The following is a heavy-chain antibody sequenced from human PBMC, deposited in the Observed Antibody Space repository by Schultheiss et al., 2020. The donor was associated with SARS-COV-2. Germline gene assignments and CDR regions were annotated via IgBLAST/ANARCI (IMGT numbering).Heavy chain of an antibody. CDR2: ISAYNGNT. Sequence: ASVKVSCKASGYTFTSYGISWVRQAPGQGLEWMGWISAYNGNTNYAQKLQGRVTMTTDTSTSTAYMELRSLRSDDTAVYYCARDLESDGDYDGWFDPWGQGTLVTVSS. V-gene: IGHV1-18*01. CDR3: ARDLESDGDYDGWFDP. J-gene: IGHJ5*02. D-gene: IGHD4-17*01. CDR1: GYTFTSYG.